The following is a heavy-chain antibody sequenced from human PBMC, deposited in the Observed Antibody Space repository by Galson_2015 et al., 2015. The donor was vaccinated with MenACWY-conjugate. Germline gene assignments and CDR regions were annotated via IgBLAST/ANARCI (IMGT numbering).Heavy chain of an antibody. V-gene: IGHV4-39*07. CDR1: GGSISSSSDY. D-gene: IGHD2/OR15-2a*01. CDR2: IYYSGST. CDR3: ARVGNRTTDAFGY. J-gene: IGHJ4*02. Sequence: LSLTCTVSGGSISSSSDYWGWIRQPPGQGLEWIGTIYYSGSTYYNPSLKSRVTISVDTSKNQFSLKLTSVTAADTAVYYCARVGNRTTDAFGYWGQGTLVTVSS.